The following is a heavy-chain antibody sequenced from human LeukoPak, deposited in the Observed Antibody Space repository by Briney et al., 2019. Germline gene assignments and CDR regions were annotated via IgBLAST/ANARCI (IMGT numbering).Heavy chain of an antibody. CDR3: AKDALGGVFLDY. V-gene: IGHV3-30*18. D-gene: IGHD3-16*01. J-gene: IGHJ4*02. Sequence: GGSLRLSCAAPGFTFSSYGMHWVRQAPGKGLEGGAVISYDGSDKYYADSVKGRFTIARDNSKNTLYLQMNSLRAEDTAVYYCAKDALGGVFLDYWGQGTLVTVSS. CDR2: ISYDGSDK. CDR1: GFTFSSYG.